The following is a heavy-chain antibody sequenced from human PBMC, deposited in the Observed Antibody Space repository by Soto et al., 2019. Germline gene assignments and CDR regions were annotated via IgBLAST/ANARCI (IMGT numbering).Heavy chain of an antibody. V-gene: IGHV1-46*01. CDR3: ARDHINMVRGVKSIFGY. J-gene: IGHJ4*02. Sequence: ASVKVSCKASGYTFTSYYMHWVRQAPGQGLEWMGIINPSGGSTSYAQKFQGRVTMTRDTSTSTVYMELSSLRSEDTAVYYCARDHINMVRGVKSIFGYWGQGTLVTVSS. D-gene: IGHD3-10*01. CDR1: GYTFTSYY. CDR2: INPSGGST.